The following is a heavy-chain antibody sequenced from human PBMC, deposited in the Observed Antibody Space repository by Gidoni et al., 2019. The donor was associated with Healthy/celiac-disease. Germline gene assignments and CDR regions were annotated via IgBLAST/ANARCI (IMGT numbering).Heavy chain of an antibody. CDR2: IYYSGST. D-gene: IGHD4-17*01. CDR3: ARLGVTTYFDY. J-gene: IGHJ4*02. Sequence: QLQLQESGPGLVKPSATLSLTCTVSGGSISSSSYYWGWIRQPPGKGLEWIGSIYYSGSTYYNPSLKSRVTISVDTSKNQFSLKLSSVTAADTAVYYCARLGVTTYFDYWGQGTLVTVSS. V-gene: IGHV4-39*01. CDR1: GGSISSSSYY.